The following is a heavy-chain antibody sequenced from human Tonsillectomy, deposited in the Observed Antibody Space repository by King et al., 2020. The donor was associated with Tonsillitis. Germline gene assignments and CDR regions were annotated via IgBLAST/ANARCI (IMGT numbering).Heavy chain of an antibody. CDR1: GGSFSGFY. CDR2: INHSGST. CDR3: ARAWDYRDADY. D-gene: IGHD4-17*01. Sequence: VQLQQWGAGLLKPSETLSLTCAVYGGSFSGFYWNWIRQPPGKGLEWIGEINHSGSTNYNPSLKSRVTISVDTSKNQFSLKLSSVTAADTAVYYCARAWDYRDADYWGQGTLVTVSS. J-gene: IGHJ4*02. V-gene: IGHV4-34*01.